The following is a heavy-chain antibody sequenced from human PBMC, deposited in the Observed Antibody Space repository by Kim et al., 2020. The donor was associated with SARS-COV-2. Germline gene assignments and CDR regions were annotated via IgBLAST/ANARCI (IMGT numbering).Heavy chain of an antibody. CDR1: GFTFSSYA. V-gene: IGHV3-23*01. CDR3: AKVGTTVSGYYFDY. Sequence: GGSLRLSCAASGFTFSSYAMSWVRQAPGKGLEWVSAISGSGGSTYYADSVKGRFTISRDNSNNTLYLQKNSLRAEDTAVYYCAKVGTTVSGYYFDYWGQGTLVTVSS. CDR2: ISGSGGST. J-gene: IGHJ4*02. D-gene: IGHD4-17*01.